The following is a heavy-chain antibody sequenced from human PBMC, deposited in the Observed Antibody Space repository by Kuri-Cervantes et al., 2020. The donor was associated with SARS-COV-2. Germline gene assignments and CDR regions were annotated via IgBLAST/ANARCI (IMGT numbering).Heavy chain of an antibody. CDR2: IYYSGST. V-gene: IGHV4-31*03. D-gene: IGHD5-18*01. J-gene: IGHJ4*02. Sequence: SETLSLTCTVSGGSISSGGYYWSWIRQHPGKGLEWIGYIYYSGSTYYNPSLKSRVTMSIATPKNQFSLRLSSVTAADTAVYYCAREGMVTRSTNWGQGTLVTVSS. CDR3: AREGMVTRSTN. CDR1: GGSISSGGYY.